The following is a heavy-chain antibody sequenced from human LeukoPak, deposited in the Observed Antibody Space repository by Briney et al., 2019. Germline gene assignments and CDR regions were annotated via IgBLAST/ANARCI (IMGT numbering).Heavy chain of an antibody. J-gene: IGHJ3*02. CDR1: GFTFSTYS. Sequence: GGSLRLSCAASGFTFSTYSMNWVRRAPGKGLEWVSSISSSGSSIQYADSVKGRFTISRDNAKTSLYLQMNSLRAEDTAIYYCARDRIVAGFYPPGAFDIWGQGTMVTVSS. CDR2: ISSSGSSI. V-gene: IGHV3-21*01. D-gene: IGHD3-9*01. CDR3: ARDRIVAGFYPPGAFDI.